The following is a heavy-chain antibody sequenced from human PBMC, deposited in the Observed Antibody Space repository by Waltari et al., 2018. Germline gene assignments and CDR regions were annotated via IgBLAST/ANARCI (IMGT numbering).Heavy chain of an antibody. V-gene: IGHV3-7*01. J-gene: IGHJ4*02. CDR1: GFTFSNSW. Sequence: EVQLVESGGGLVQPGGSLRLSCAASGFTFSNSWMDWVRQAPGKGLGWVANIKHDASESHYVDSVKSRFTISRDNAQNLLYLQMNSLRAGDTAVYYCSVSLNYWGQGTLVTVSS. CDR3: SVSLNY. CDR2: IKHDASES.